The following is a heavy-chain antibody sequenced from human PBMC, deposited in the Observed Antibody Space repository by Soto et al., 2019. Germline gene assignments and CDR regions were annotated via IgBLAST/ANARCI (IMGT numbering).Heavy chain of an antibody. V-gene: IGHV1-69*12. CDR2: IIPMFGST. CDR3: ARGGDNNAMPWWY. Sequence: QVQLVQSGAEVKKPGSSVKVSCKASGATFSSYVISWVRQAPGQGVEWMGGIIPMFGSTNYAQTFQGRVTFTADESTTTAYMELSSQRSDDTAVAFGARGGDNNAMPWWYWGQATLVTVSS. D-gene: IGHD2-2*01. J-gene: IGHJ4*02. CDR1: GATFSSYV.